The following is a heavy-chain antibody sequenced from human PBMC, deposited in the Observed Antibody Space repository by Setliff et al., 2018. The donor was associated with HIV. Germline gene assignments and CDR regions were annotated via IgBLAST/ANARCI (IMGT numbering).Heavy chain of an antibody. CDR3: AKHFLLWSNAFHI. CDR1: GHTFISYH. J-gene: IGHJ3*02. CDR2: INTSGDNK. D-gene: IGHD2-21*01. Sequence: ASVKVSCKAPGHTFISYHIHWVRQAPGQGLEWMGIINTSGDNKDYAQKFQGRLTMTKDTSTSTVYMQMNSLRAEDTAVYYCAKHFLLWSNAFHIWGQGTMVTVSS. V-gene: IGHV1-46*01.